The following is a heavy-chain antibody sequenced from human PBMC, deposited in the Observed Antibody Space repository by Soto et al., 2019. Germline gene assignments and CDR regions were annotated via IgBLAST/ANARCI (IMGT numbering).Heavy chain of an antibody. CDR3: ARERGDSSGSDTYYWYFDL. J-gene: IGHJ2*01. V-gene: IGHV1-69*08. CDR1: GGTFSSYT. D-gene: IGHD3-22*01. Sequence: QVQLVQSGAEVKKPGSSVKVSCKASGGTFSSYTISWVRQAPGQGLEWMGRIIPILGIANYAQKFQGRVTITADKATSTAYMELSSLRSEDTAVYYCARERGDSSGSDTYYWYFDLWGRGTLVTVSS. CDR2: IIPILGIA.